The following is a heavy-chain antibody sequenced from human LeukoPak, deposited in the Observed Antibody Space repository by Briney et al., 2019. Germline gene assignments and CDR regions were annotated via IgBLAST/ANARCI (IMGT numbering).Heavy chain of an antibody. Sequence: GGSLRLSCAASGFTFDDYGMTWVRQAPGKGLEWVSGINWNGGSTGYADSVKGRFTISRDNAKNSLYMQMNSLRAEDTALYYCARAGLYNWNYEGTTYFDFWGQGNLVTVSA. V-gene: IGHV3-20*04. J-gene: IGHJ4*02. CDR1: GFTFDDYG. D-gene: IGHD1-7*01. CDR3: ARAGLYNWNYEGTTYFDF. CDR2: INWNGGST.